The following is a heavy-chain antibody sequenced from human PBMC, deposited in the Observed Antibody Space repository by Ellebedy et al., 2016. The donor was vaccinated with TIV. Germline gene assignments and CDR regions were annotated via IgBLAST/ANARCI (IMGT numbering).Heavy chain of an antibody. CDR2: IYYSGST. V-gene: IGHV4-59*01. D-gene: IGHD1-26*01. Sequence: SETLSLXXAVYGGSFSSYYWSWFRQPPGKGLEWIGYIYYSGSTNYNPSLKSRVTISVDTSKDQFSLKLSSVTAADTAVYYCARVVEGATSFDYWGQGTLVTVSS. CDR1: GGSFSSYY. CDR3: ARVVEGATSFDY. J-gene: IGHJ4*02.